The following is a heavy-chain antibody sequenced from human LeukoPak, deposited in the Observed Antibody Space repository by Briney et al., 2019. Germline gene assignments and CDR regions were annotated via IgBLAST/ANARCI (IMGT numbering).Heavy chain of an antibody. CDR1: LYPVSYNR. V-gene: IGHV3-30*03. J-gene: IGHJ6*02. CDR3: ARAPQATRGSFGNYHMDV. CDR2: ISYDGGNI. D-gene: IGHD3-10*01. Sequence: GGSLLHSFSTYLYPVSYNRMASVRQAPGKGLEWVAVISYDGGNIHYADSVKGRFTISRDNSKNTLYLQMNSLRGEDTGVYFCARAPQATRGSFGNYHMDVWGQGTTVTVS.